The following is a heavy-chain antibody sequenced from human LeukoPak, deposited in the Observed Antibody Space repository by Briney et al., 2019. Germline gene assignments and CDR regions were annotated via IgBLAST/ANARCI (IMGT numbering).Heavy chain of an antibody. Sequence: GASVKVSCKASGYTFTSYYMHWVRQAPGQGFEWVGIINPSAGSTSYSPKFQGRVTMTRDTSTSTVYMELSSLRSEDTAVYYCARGHRGFDYWGQGTLVTVSS. J-gene: IGHJ4*02. V-gene: IGHV1-46*01. CDR2: INPSAGST. CDR1: GYTFTSYY. CDR3: ARGHRGFDY.